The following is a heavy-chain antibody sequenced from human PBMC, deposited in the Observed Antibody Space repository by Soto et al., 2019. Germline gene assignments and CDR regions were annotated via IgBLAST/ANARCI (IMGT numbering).Heavy chain of an antibody. CDR2: ISYDGSNK. D-gene: IGHD2-15*01. CDR3: AKDAYCSGGSCYHYHYYYGMDV. J-gene: IGHJ6*02. CDR1: GFTFSSYG. Sequence: QVQLVESGGGVVQPGRSLRLSCAASGFTFSSYGMHWVRQAPGKGLEWVAVISYDGSNKYYADSVKGRFTISRDNSKNTLYLQMNSLRAEDTAVYYCAKDAYCSGGSCYHYHYYYGMDVWGQGTTVTVSS. V-gene: IGHV3-30*18.